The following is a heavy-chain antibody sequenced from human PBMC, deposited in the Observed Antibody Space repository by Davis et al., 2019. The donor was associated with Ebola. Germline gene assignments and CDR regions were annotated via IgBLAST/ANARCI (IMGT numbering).Heavy chain of an antibody. D-gene: IGHD6-6*01. CDR1: GFAFSDAW. V-gene: IGHV3-11*06. Sequence: GESLKISCAVSGFAFSDAWMSWVRQTPGKGLEWVSYISSSSSYTNYADSVKGRFTISRDNAKNSLYLQMNSLRAEDTAVYYCARGRYSSSSVYFDYWGQGTLVTVSS. CDR2: ISSSSSYT. CDR3: ARGRYSSSSVYFDY. J-gene: IGHJ4*02.